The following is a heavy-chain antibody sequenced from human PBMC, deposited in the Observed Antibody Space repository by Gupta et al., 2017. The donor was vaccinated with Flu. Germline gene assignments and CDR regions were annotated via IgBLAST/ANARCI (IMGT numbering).Heavy chain of an antibody. CDR3: ARGAGPRRNIAAAGMYFDP. CDR1: VYTFTGYY. Sequence: QVQLLQSAAEVTKPGASVKVSCTFSVYTFTGYYIHWGRQAPGQGLEWMGWINPNSGGTNYEQKFQGRVTRTRDTSISTAYMELSRLRSDDTAVYYGARGAGPRRNIAAAGMYFDPGGQGTLVTVSS. CDR2: INPNSGGT. J-gene: IGHJ5*02. V-gene: IGHV1-2*02. D-gene: IGHD6-13*01.